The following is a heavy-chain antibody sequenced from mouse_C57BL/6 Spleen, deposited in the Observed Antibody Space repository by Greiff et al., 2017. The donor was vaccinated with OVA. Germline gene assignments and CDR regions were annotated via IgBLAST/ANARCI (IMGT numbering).Heavy chain of an antibody. CDR1: GFTFSSYG. CDR2: ISSGGSYT. CDR3: ASLNWDYAMDY. Sequence: DVQLVESGGDLVKPGGSLKLSCAASGFTFSSYGMSWVRQTPDKRLEWVATISSGGSYTYYPDSVKGRFTISRDNAKNTLYLQMSSLKSEDTAMYYCASLNWDYAMDYWGQGTSVTVSS. J-gene: IGHJ4*01. V-gene: IGHV5-6*01. D-gene: IGHD4-1*01.